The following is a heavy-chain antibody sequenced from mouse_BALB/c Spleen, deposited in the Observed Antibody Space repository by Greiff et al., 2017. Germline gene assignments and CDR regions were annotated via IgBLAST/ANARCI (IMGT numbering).Heavy chain of an antibody. V-gene: IGHV3-8*02. CDR3: ARGSTATGGYAMDY. CDR2: ISYSGST. D-gene: IGHD1-2*01. J-gene: IGHJ4*01. CDR1: GDSITSGY. Sequence: EVQLQESGPSLVKPSQTLSLTCSVTGDSITSGYWNWIRKFPGNKLEYMGYISYSGSTYYNPSLKSRISITRDTSKNQYYLQLNSVTTEDTATYYCARGSTATGGYAMDYWGQGTSVTVSS.